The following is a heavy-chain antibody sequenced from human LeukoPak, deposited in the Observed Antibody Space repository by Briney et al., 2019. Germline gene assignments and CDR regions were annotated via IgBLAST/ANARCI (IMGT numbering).Heavy chain of an antibody. CDR3: ARVPARFSAAATPPFDF. Sequence: ASVKISCKASEYIFASYDIHWVRQATGQGLEWMGWMNPKSGNTGYAQNFQDRVSMTRITSISTASLELTSLRSEDTAVYYCARVPARFSAAATPPFDFWGQGTLVTVSS. J-gene: IGHJ4*02. CDR1: EYIFASYD. CDR2: MNPKSGNT. D-gene: IGHD6-13*01. V-gene: IGHV1-8*01.